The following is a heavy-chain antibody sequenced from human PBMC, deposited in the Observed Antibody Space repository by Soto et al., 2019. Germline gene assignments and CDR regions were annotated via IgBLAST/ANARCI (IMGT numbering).Heavy chain of an antibody. CDR2: IIPIFGTA. J-gene: IGHJ3*02. CDR3: ARDRRYCSSTSCYTGDAFDI. V-gene: IGHV1-69*13. D-gene: IGHD2-2*02. Sequence: SVKVSCKASGGTFSSYAISWVRQAPGQGLEWMGGIIPIFGTANYAQKFQGRVAITADESTSTAYMELSSLRSEDTAVYYCARDRRYCSSTSCYTGDAFDIWGQGTMVTVSS. CDR1: GGTFSSYA.